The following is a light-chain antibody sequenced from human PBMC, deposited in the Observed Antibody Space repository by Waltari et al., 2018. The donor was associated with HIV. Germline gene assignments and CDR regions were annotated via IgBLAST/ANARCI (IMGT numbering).Light chain of an antibody. CDR1: DSDIGAYNF. CDR2: DVS. Sequence: QSALTPPASVSGSPGQSITMSCSGLDSDIGAYNFVSWYQQYPGKAPRLILYDVSSRPSGVSNRFSGSKSGNTASLTISGLQSDDEADYYCCSYSSSTTLYVFGTGTKVTVL. J-gene: IGLJ1*01. CDR3: CSYSSSTTLYV. V-gene: IGLV2-14*03.